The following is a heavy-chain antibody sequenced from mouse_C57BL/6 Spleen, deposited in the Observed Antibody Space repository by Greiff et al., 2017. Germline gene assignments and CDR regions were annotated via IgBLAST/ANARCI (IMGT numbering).Heavy chain of an antibody. V-gene: IGHV1-59*01. CDR2: IDPSDSYT. CDR1: GYTFTSYW. D-gene: IGHD4-1*01. CDR3: ARFSGTDYYAMDY. J-gene: IGHJ4*01. Sequence: QVQLKQPGAELVRPGTSVKLSCKASGYTFTSYWMHWVKQRPGQGLEWIGVIDPSDSYTNYNQKFKGKATLTVDTSSSTAYMQLSSLTSEDSAVYYCARFSGTDYYAMDYWGQGTSVTVSS.